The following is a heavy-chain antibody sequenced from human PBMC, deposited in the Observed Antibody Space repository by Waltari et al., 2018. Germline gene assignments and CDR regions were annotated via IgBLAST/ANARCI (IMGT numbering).Heavy chain of an antibody. V-gene: IGHV3-7*01. CDR1: GVTFSRNW. D-gene: IGHD3-16*01. CDR3: ARDAARGTIDY. J-gene: IGHJ4*02. CDR2: INHDGREE. Sequence: EVQLVQSGGGLDQHGGSLGTSCAGSGVTFSRNWMSWVRQAPGKGLEWVGNINHDGREEWYVDSVKGRFTISRDNPKNSLYLQMNSLRAEDTAVYYCARDAARGTIDYWGQGTQVTVSS.